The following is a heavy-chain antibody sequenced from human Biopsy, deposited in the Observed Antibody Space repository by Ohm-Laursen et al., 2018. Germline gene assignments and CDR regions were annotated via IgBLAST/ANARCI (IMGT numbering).Heavy chain of an antibody. D-gene: IGHD2-2*01. J-gene: IGHJ3*01. CDR2: IKRDGSEK. Sequence: SLRLSCTASGFTFTDYWMIWVRRAPGKGLEWVANIKRDGSEKNYVDSVKCRFTITRDNAKNSLYLQMNSLRVEDTAVYYCARPKSRRALDVWGQGTMVTVSS. V-gene: IGHV3-7*01. CDR1: GFTFTDYW. CDR3: ARPKSRRALDV.